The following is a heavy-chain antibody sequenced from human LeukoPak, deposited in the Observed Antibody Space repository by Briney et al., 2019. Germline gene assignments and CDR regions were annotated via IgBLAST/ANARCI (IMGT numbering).Heavy chain of an antibody. J-gene: IGHJ4*02. CDR3: ARDRSDYGDKYFDY. Sequence: ASVKVSCKASGYTFTGYYMHWVRQAPGQGLEWMGWNNPNSGGTNYAQKFQGRVTMTRDTSISTAYMELSRLRSDDTAVYYCARDRSDYGDKYFDYWGQRTLVTVSS. CDR1: GYTFTGYY. CDR2: NNPNSGGT. D-gene: IGHD4-17*01. V-gene: IGHV1-2*02.